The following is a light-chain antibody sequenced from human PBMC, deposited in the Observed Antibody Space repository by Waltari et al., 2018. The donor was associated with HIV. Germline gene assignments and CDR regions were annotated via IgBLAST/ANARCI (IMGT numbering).Light chain of an antibody. J-gene: IGKJ4*01. Sequence: DIQLTQSPSSLSAFVVDRVTITCRASQAISNQLAWYQHKAGKVPKLLIYAASTLQSGVPSRFNGSGSGTDFTLTITNLQPEDIATYYCQKFNSAPLTFGGGTKVEIK. CDR3: QKFNSAPLT. CDR1: QAISNQ. V-gene: IGKV1-27*01. CDR2: AAS.